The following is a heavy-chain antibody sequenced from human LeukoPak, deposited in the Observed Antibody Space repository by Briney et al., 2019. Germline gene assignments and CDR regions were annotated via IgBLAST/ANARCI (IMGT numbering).Heavy chain of an antibody. CDR1: GFNFGSYG. Sequence: QPGRSLRPSCAASGFNFGSYGMHWVRQAPGKGLEWVAVISYDGSHEYYADSVKGRFTISRDSSRNTLYVQMDSLRPEDTAMYYCSKSAVAGTHYYYYDMDVWGQGTTVTVSS. V-gene: IGHV3-30*18. D-gene: IGHD6-19*01. CDR2: ISYDGSHE. CDR3: SKSAVAGTHYYYYDMDV. J-gene: IGHJ6*02.